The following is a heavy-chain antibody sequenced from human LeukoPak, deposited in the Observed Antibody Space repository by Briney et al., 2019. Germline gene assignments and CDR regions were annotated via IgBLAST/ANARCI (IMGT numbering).Heavy chain of an antibody. CDR1: GLTVSSNY. CDR2: IYSGGSS. Sequence: PGGSLRLSCAASGLTVSSNYMSWVRQAPGKGLEWVSVIYSGGSSYYADSVKGRFTISRDNSKNTLYLQMNSLRAEDTAVYYCAGQSIAVASTLGYYYYYGMDVWGQGTTVTVSS. D-gene: IGHD6-19*01. CDR3: AGQSIAVASTLGYYYYYGMDV. J-gene: IGHJ6*02. V-gene: IGHV3-66*04.